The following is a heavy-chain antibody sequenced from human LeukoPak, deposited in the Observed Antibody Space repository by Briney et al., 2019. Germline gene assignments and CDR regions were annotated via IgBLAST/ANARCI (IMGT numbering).Heavy chain of an antibody. V-gene: IGHV4-34*01. CDR1: GGSFSGYY. D-gene: IGHD2-21*01. Sequence: SETLSLTCAVYGGSFSGYYWSWIRQPPGKGLEWLGEINHSGSTNYNPSLKSRVTISVDTSKNQFSLKLSSVTAADTAVYYCANWANCGGDCYKDYWGQGTLVTVSS. J-gene: IGHJ4*02. CDR2: INHSGST. CDR3: ANWANCGGDCYKDY.